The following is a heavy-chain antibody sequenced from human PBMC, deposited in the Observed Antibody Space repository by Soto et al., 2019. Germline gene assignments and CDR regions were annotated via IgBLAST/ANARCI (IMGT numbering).Heavy chain of an antibody. CDR1: GGSISSGDYY. J-gene: IGHJ5*02. Sequence: QVQLQESGPGLVKPSQTLSLTCTVSGGSISSGDYYWGWIRQHPGKGLEWIGYIYYSGSTYYNPSLQSRVTTSVDTPKNQFSLKLSSVTAADTAVYYCARWWSGSRQGFDPWGQGTLVTVSS. D-gene: IGHD3-3*01. CDR2: IYYSGST. CDR3: ARWWSGSRQGFDP. V-gene: IGHV4-31*03.